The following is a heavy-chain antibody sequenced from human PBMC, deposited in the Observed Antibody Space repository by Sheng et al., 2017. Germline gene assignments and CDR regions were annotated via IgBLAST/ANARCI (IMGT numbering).Heavy chain of an antibody. CDR2: ISAYNGNT. CDR3: ARDLRGYSYANDAFDI. J-gene: IGHJ3*02. Sequence: QVQLVQSGAEVKKPGASVKVSCKASGYTFTSYGISWVRHAPGQGLEWMGWISAYNGNTNYAQKLQGRVTMTTDTSTSTAYMELRSLRSDDTAVYYCARDLRGYSYANDAFDISGQGTMVTSLQ. CDR1: GYTFTSYG. D-gene: IGHD5-18*01. V-gene: IGHV1-18*01.